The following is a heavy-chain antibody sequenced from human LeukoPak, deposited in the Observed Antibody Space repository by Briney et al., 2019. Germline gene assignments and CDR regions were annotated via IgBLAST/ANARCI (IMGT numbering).Heavy chain of an antibody. J-gene: IGHJ6*03. CDR1: GFTFRNHG. Sequence: GRSLRLSCAASGFTFRNHGMHWVRQAPGKGLEWVAIIWSDGINRYYADSVKGRFTISRDDSKDTLFLQMNTLTTEDTALYYCAKDWGGSRYYIDVWGRGTWVTVSS. V-gene: IGHV3-30*18. CDR3: AKDWGGSRYYIDV. CDR2: IWSDGINR. D-gene: IGHD5-18*01.